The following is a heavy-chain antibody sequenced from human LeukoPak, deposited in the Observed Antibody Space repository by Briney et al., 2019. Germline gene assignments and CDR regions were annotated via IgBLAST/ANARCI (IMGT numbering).Heavy chain of an antibody. J-gene: IGHJ4*02. Sequence: SETLSLTCTVSGGSISSSSYYWGWIRQPPGKGLEWVGSIYYSGSTSYNPSLKSRVTISVDTSKNQFSLKLSSVTAADTAVYYCARVGIYGSGSYYNVTIDYWGQGTLVTVSS. V-gene: IGHV4-39*01. CDR1: GGSISSSSYY. CDR2: IYYSGST. CDR3: ARVGIYGSGSYYNVTIDY. D-gene: IGHD3-10*01.